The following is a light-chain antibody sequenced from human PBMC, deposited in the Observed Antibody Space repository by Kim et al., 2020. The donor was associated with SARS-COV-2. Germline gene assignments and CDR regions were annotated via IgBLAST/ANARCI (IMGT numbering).Light chain of an antibody. CDR1: SIGSKS. J-gene: IGLJ2*01. CDR2: YDS. V-gene: IGLV3-21*04. Sequence: PGKTARITCGGTSIGSKSVHWYQQKPGQAPVLVISYDSVRPAGIHERFSGSNSGNTATVTISRVEAGDEANYYCQVWDSSDDHRVVFGGGTQLTVL. CDR3: QVWDSSDDHRVV.